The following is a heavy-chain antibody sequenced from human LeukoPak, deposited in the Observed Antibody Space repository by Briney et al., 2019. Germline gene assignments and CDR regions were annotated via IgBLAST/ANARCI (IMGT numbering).Heavy chain of an antibody. D-gene: IGHD6-19*01. CDR1: GFTFSTYA. Sequence: GGSLRLSCAASGFTFSTYAVNWVRQAPGKGLEWVSTISGSGDSTYYADSVKGRFTISRDNSKNTLYLQMNSLRAEDTAVYYCAKDLYSSGWFDYWGQGTLVTVSS. J-gene: IGHJ4*02. CDR3: AKDLYSSGWFDY. CDR2: ISGSGDST. V-gene: IGHV3-23*01.